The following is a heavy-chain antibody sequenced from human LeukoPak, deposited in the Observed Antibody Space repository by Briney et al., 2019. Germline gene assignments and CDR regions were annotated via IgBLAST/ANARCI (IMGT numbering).Heavy chain of an antibody. CDR2: IKKRSAAT. V-gene: IGHV3-11*01. CDR3: ARIWSARDWFDP. CDR1: GFTFRDYA. D-gene: IGHD1-1*01. Sequence: GGSLRLSCAASGFTFRDYAMTWIRQAPGKGLEWISYIKKRSAATYYADSVAGRFVISRDDAKNSLNLHLTNLRVEDTATYFRARIWSARDWFDPWGQGT. J-gene: IGHJ5*02.